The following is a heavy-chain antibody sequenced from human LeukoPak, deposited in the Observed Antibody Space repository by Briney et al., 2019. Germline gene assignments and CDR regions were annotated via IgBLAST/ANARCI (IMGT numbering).Heavy chain of an antibody. CDR3: AGVLTVTTDY. D-gene: IGHD4-17*01. V-gene: IGHV3-7*04. CDR2: IKGDGSET. J-gene: IGHJ4*02. Sequence: GGSLRLSCAASGFTFSSYWMTWVRQAPGKGLEWVADIKGDGSETSYVDSVKGRFTISRDNAKNSLYLQMNSLRDEDTAVYYCAGVLTVTTDYWGQGTLVTVSS. CDR1: GFTFSSYW.